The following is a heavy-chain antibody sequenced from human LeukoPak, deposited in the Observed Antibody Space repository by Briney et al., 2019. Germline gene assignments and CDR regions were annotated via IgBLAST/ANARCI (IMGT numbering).Heavy chain of an antibody. Sequence: GGSLRLSCTASGFTFSSYAMNWVRQAPGKGLEWVSGIGAGGTFTYYADSVKGRFTIFRDNSRNTLYLQMNSLRADDTAVYYCAKGVVGGRRDFYSYFDYWGQGILVIVSS. D-gene: IGHD3/OR15-3a*01. J-gene: IGHJ4*02. CDR3: AKGVVGGRRDFYSYFDY. V-gene: IGHV3-23*01. CDR2: IGAGGTFT. CDR1: GFTFSSYA.